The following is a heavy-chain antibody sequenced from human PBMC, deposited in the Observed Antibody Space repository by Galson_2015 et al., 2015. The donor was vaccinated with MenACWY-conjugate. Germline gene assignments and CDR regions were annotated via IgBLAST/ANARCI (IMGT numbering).Heavy chain of an antibody. CDR2: ISSSSSTI. D-gene: IGHD1-26*01. Sequence: SLRLSCAASGFTFSSYSMNWVRQAPGKGLEWVSYISSSSSTIYYADSVKGRFTISRDNAKNSLYLQMNSLRAEDTAVYYCAREEHRDFDYWGQGTLVTVSS. J-gene: IGHJ4*02. CDR3: AREEHRDFDY. CDR1: GFTFSSYS. V-gene: IGHV3-48*04.